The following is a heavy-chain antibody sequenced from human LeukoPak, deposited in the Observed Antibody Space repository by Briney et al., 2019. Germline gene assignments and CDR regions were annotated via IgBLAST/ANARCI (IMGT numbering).Heavy chain of an antibody. D-gene: IGHD1-26*01. CDR1: GGSISSGGYY. V-gene: IGHV4-31*03. CDR2: IYYSGST. CDR3: ARVVGATHYFDY. J-gene: IGHJ4*02. Sequence: SETLSLTCTVSGGSISSGGYYWSWIRQHPGKGLEWIGYIYYSGSTYYNPSLKSRVTISVDTSKNQFSLKLSSVTAADTAVYYCARVVGATHYFDYWGQGTLVTVSS.